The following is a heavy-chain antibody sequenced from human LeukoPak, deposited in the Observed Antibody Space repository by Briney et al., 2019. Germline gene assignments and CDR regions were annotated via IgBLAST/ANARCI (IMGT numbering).Heavy chain of an antibody. CDR2: INSDGSST. CDR3: AREESDYEFDY. Sequence: GGSLRLSCAASGFTFSSYWMHWVRQAPGKGLVWVSRINSDGSSTSYADSVKGLFTISRDNAKNTLYLQMNSLRAEDTAVYYCAREESDYEFDYWGQGTLVTVSS. CDR1: GFTFSSYW. J-gene: IGHJ4*02. D-gene: IGHD4-17*01. V-gene: IGHV3-74*01.